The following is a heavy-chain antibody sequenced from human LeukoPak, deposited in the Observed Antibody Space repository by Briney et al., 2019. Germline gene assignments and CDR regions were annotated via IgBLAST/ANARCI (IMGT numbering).Heavy chain of an antibody. Sequence: SETLSLTCTVSGGSISSSSYYWGWIRQPPGKGLEWIGSIYYSGSTYYDPSLKSRVTISVDTSKNQFSLKLSSVTAADTAVYYCARLLLYYYYMDVWGKGTTVTISS. CDR1: GGSISSSSYY. CDR3: ARLLLYYYYMDV. J-gene: IGHJ6*03. CDR2: IYYSGST. V-gene: IGHV4-39*01.